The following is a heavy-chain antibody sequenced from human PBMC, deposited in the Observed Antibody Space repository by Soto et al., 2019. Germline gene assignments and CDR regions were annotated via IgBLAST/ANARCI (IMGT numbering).Heavy chain of an antibody. CDR3: AREPATAKPEGVDF. V-gene: IGHV1-3*01. D-gene: IGHD1-1*01. CDR1: GYTFTSYA. J-gene: IGHJ4*02. CDR2: INAGNGNT. Sequence: GASVKVSCKASGYTFTSYAMHWVRQAPGQRLEWMGWINAGNGNTKYSQKFQGGVTMTRDTSITTAYMELSRLRSGDTAVYYCAREPATAKPEGVDFWGQGTLVTVSS.